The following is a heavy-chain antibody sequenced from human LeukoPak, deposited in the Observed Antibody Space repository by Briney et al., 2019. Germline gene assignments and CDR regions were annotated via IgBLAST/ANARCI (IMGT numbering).Heavy chain of an antibody. Sequence: GGSLRLSCAVSGFTFNNYGMNWVRQAPGKGLEWVSTISNSGGSTYYADSVKGRFIISRDNSKNTLYLQMNSLRGEDTAAYYCAKLGDYGYWGQGTLVTVYS. CDR1: GFTFNNYG. D-gene: IGHD4-17*01. J-gene: IGHJ4*02. CDR2: ISNSGGST. V-gene: IGHV3-23*01. CDR3: AKLGDYGY.